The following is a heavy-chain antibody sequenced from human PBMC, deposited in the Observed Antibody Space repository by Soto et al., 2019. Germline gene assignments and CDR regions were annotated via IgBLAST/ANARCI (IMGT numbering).Heavy chain of an antibody. D-gene: IGHD2-15*01. J-gene: IGHJ4*02. CDR3: ARELGYCGGGSCYPGPIDY. CDR1: GFTFSSYS. CDR2: ISSSSSYI. V-gene: IGHV3-21*01. Sequence: TGGSLRLSCAASGFTFSSYSMNWVRQAPGKGLEWVSSISSSSSYIYYADSVKGRFTISRDNAKNSLYLQMNSLRAEDTAVYYCARELGYCGGGSCYPGPIDYWGQGTLVTVSS.